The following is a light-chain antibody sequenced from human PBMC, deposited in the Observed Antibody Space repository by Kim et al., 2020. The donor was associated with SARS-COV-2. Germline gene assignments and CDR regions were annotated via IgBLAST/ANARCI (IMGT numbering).Light chain of an antibody. CDR3: CSYAGSRTLV. CDR2: EVT. Sequence: GQSITISCTGTSSDVESFKLVSWYQHHPGKAPKLIISEVTKRPSGVSHRFSGSKSDNTASLTISGLQAEDEADYYCCSYAGSRTLVFGGGTQLTVL. J-gene: IGLJ2*01. V-gene: IGLV2-23*02. CDR1: SSDVESFKL.